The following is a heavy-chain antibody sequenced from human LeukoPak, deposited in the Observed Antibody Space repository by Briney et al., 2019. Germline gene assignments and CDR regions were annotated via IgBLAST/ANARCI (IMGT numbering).Heavy chain of an antibody. CDR1: GGSISSYY. CDR2: IYYSGST. J-gene: IGHJ6*02. Sequence: SETLSLTCTVSGGSISSYYWSWIRQPPGKGLEWIGYIYYSGSTNYNPSLKSRVTISVDTSKNQFSLKLSSVTAADTAVYYCATTTVTSPYYYYGMDVWGQGTTVTVSS. CDR3: ATTTVTSPYYYYGMDV. V-gene: IGHV4-59*08. D-gene: IGHD4-17*01.